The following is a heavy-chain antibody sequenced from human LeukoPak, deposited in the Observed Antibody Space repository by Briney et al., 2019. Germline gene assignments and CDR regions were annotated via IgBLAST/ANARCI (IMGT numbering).Heavy chain of an antibody. CDR1: GFTFSIFW. Sequence: PGGSLRLSCAASGFTFSIFWMHWVRQAPGKGLEWVSSISSGSTYIYYADSVQGRFTISRDNSKNTLYLQMNSLRAEDTAVYYCARGIPYYFDYWGQGTLVTVSS. D-gene: IGHD2-2*02. CDR2: ISSGSTYI. J-gene: IGHJ4*02. CDR3: ARGIPYYFDY. V-gene: IGHV3-21*01.